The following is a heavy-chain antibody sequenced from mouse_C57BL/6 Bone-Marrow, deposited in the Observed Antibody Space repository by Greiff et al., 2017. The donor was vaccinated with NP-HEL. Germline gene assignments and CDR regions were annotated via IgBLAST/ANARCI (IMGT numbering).Heavy chain of an antibody. J-gene: IGHJ3*01. CDR1: GFTFSSYG. V-gene: IGHV5-6*01. Sequence: EVKLQESGGDLVKPGGSLKLSCAASGFTFSSYGMSWVRQTPDKRLEWVATISSGGSYTYYPDSVKGRFTISRDNAKNTLYLQMSSLKSEDTAMYYCARHHYGSFAYWGQGTLVTVSA. D-gene: IGHD1-1*01. CDR2: ISSGGSYT. CDR3: ARHHYGSFAY.